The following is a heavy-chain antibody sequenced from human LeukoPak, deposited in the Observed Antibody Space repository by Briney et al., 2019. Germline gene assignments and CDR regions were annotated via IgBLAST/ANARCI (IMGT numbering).Heavy chain of an antibody. CDR3: AKRSGSYGPLFDY. CDR1: GFTFSDYY. D-gene: IGHD5-18*01. CDR2: ISSSGTTT. J-gene: IGHJ4*02. V-gene: IGHV3-11*04. Sequence: PGGSLRLSCATSGFTFSDYYMSWIRQAPGKGLEWVSYISSSGTTTHYADSVKGRFTISRDNAKNSQYLQMNSLRAEDTAVYYCAKRSGSYGPLFDYWGQGTLVTVSS.